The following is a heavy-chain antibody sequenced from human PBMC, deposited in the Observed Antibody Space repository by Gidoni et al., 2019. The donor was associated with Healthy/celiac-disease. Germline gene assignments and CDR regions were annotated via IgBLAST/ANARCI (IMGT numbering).Heavy chain of an antibody. CDR3: ARDLDRDAFDI. J-gene: IGHJ3*02. CDR2: IIPIFGAA. CDR1: GGTFSSYA. V-gene: IGHV1-69*01. Sequence: QVQLVQSGAEVKKPGSSVKVSCKASGGTFSSYATSWVRQAPGQGLEWMGGIIPIFGAANYAKKFQGRVTITADESTSTAYMELGSLGAEDTAVYYCARDLDRDAFDIWGQGTMVTVSS.